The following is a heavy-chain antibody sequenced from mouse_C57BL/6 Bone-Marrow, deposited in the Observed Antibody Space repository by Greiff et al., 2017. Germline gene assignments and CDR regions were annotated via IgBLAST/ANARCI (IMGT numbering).Heavy chain of an antibody. D-gene: IGHD4-1*01. Sequence: EVNLVESGGGLVKPGGSLKLSCAASGFTFSSYAMSWVRPTPEKRLEWVATISDGGSYTYYPDNVKGRFTISRDNAKNNLYLQMSHLKSEDTAMYYCARDRTGPFAYWGQGTLVTVSA. CDR3: ARDRTGPFAY. J-gene: IGHJ3*01. V-gene: IGHV5-4*01. CDR2: ISDGGSYT. CDR1: GFTFSSYA.